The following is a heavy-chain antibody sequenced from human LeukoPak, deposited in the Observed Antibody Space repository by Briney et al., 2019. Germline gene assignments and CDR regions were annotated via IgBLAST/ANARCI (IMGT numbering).Heavy chain of an antibody. CDR1: GGSISSYY. V-gene: IGHV4-59*01. D-gene: IGHD3-22*01. CDR3: ARGRYYYDSSGYYYDNWFDP. CDR2: IYYSGTT. J-gene: IGHJ5*02. Sequence: SETLSLTCTVAGGSISSYYWSWIRQPPGKGLEYIGFIYYSGTTKYNPSLKSRATISVDTSKNQFSLKLTSVIAADTAVYYCARGRYYYDSSGYYYDNWFDPWGQGTLVTVSS.